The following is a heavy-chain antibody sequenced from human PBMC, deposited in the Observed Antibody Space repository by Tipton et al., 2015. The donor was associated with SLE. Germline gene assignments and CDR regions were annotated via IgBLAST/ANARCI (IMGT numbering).Heavy chain of an antibody. D-gene: IGHD2-15*01. Sequence: RSLRLSCTASGFTFGDYAMSWFRQAPGKGLEWVGFIRRKAYGGTTEYAASVKGRFTISRDDSKSIAYLQMNSLKTEDSAVYYCTRVSLGNVVVVADDAFDIGGQGPMVTVSS. CDR3: TRVSLGNVVVVADDAFDI. J-gene: IGHJ3*02. CDR2: IRRKAYGGTT. V-gene: IGHV3-49*03. CDR1: GFTFGDYA.